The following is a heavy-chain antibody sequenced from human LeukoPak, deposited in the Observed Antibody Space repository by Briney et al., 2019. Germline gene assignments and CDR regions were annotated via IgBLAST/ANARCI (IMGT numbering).Heavy chain of an antibody. D-gene: IGHD6-13*01. CDR3: ARGGIASPGKTSLWD. Sequence: GGSLRLSCAASGFTFSSYGMHWVRQAPGKGLEWVANINQDGSEKYYVDSVKGRFTISRDNAKNSLYLQMNSLRAEDTAVYYCARGGIASPGKTSLWDWGQGTLVTVSS. CDR2: INQDGSEK. V-gene: IGHV3-7*01. J-gene: IGHJ4*02. CDR1: GFTFSSYG.